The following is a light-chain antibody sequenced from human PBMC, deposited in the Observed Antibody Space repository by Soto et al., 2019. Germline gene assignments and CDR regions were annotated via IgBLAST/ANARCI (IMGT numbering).Light chain of an antibody. V-gene: IGKV1-39*01. CDR2: ATS. Sequence: DIQMTQSPSSLSVSVGDSVTITCRASQRISSYLNWYQQKPGKAPNLLIYATSNLQSGVPSRFSGSGSGTDFTLTISSLQPEDFATYFCQQSYSTPLTFGGGTKVEIK. CDR3: QQSYSTPLT. J-gene: IGKJ4*01. CDR1: QRISSY.